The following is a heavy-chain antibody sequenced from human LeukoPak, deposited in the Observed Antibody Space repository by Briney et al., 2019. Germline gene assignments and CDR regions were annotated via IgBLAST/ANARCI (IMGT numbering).Heavy chain of an antibody. V-gene: IGHV4-59*01. Sequence: SETLSLTCTVSGGSMSGYYWSWIRQPPGKGLEWIGYIHYSGSTNYSPSLKSRVTISVDMSKNQFSLKLSSVTAADTAMYYCARADSNDYYGYQTKWLDPCRQGTLVTVSS. J-gene: IGHJ5*02. CDR2: IHYSGST. CDR3: ARADSNDYYGYQTKWLDP. D-gene: IGHD3-22*01. CDR1: GGSMSGYY.